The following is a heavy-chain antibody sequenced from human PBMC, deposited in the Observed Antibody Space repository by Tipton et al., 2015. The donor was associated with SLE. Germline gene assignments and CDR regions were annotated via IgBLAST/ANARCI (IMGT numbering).Heavy chain of an antibody. CDR2: INHSGST. J-gene: IGHJ3*02. CDR1: GYSISSGYY. D-gene: IGHD2-2*01. Sequence: GLVKPSETLSLTCAVSGYSISSGYYWGWIRQPPGKGLEWIGEINHSGSTHYNPSLKSRVTISVDTSKNQLSLKLSSVTAADTAVYYCASVPAAMGAFDIWGQGTMVTVSS. CDR3: ASVPAAMGAFDI. V-gene: IGHV4-38-2*01.